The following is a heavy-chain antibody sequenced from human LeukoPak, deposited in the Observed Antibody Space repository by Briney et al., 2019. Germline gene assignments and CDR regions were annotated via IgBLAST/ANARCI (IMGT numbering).Heavy chain of an antibody. D-gene: IGHD3-22*01. J-gene: IGHJ4*02. CDR1: GFTFSSYA. CDR3: TRERYYYDSSGVSDY. Sequence: GGSLRLSCAASGFTFSSYAMSWVRQAPGKGLEWVGFIRSKAYGGTTEYAASVKGRFTISRDDSKSIAYLQMNSLKTEDTAVYYCTRERYYYDSSGVSDYWGQGTLVTVSS. CDR2: IRSKAYGGTT. V-gene: IGHV3-49*04.